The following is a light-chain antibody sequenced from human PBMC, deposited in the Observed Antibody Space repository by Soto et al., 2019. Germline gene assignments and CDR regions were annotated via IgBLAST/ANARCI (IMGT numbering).Light chain of an antibody. J-gene: IGKJ2*01. CDR2: DAS. CDR1: QSVSSY. Sequence: EIVLTQSPATLSFSPGERATLSCRASQSVSSYLAWYQHKPGQAPRLLIYDASNRATGIPARFSGSGSGTDFTLTISRLEPEDFAVYYCQQRSNWYTFGQGTKLEIK. V-gene: IGKV3-11*01. CDR3: QQRSNWYT.